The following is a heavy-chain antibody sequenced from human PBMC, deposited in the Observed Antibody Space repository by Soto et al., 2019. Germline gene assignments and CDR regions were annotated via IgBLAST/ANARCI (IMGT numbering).Heavy chain of an antibody. Sequence: PSETLSLTCAVSGGSISSGGYSWSWIRQPPGKGLEWIGYIYHSGSTYYNPSLKSRVTISVYRSKNQFSLKLSSVTAADTAVYYCARGAGWLQNYYYCMDVGGQGTTVTVSS. D-gene: IGHD5-12*01. CDR1: GGSISSGGYS. CDR2: IYHSGST. J-gene: IGHJ6*02. V-gene: IGHV4-30-2*01. CDR3: ARGAGWLQNYYYCMDV.